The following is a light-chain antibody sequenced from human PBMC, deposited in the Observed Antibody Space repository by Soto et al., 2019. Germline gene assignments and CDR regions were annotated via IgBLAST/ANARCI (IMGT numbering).Light chain of an antibody. CDR3: QHITDFT. CDR2: DVS. CDR1: SSKW. V-gene: IGKV1-5*01. Sequence: DIQMTQSPSTLSASVGDTVTMTCRSSSKWLAWYQKKPGKAPKLLIYDVSNLERGVPPRFSGSTSGAESTLTITGLQPDDLGTYYCQHITDFTFGQGTKVDIK. J-gene: IGKJ2*01.